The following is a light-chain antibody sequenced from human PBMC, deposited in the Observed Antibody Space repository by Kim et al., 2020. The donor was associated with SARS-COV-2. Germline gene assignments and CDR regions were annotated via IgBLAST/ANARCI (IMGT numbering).Light chain of an antibody. CDR2: AAS. CDR3: QKCDSAPWT. V-gene: IGKV1-27*01. J-gene: IGKJ1*01. Sequence: ASVVDRVTFTARASQDIRNYLAWFQLKPGKAPKLLIYAASALQPGVPSRFSGSGSGTDFTLTVTSLQPEDVATYYCQKCDSAPWTFGQGTKVDIK. CDR1: QDIRNY.